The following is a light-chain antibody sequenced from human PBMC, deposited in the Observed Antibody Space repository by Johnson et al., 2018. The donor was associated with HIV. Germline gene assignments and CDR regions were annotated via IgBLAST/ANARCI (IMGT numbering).Light chain of an antibody. CDR1: SSKIGNNY. CDR2: ENN. V-gene: IGLV1-51*02. J-gene: IGLJ1*01. CDR3: GTWDSSLSAYV. Sequence: QSVLTQPPSVSAAPGQKVTISCSGSSSKIGNNYVSWYQQLPGTAPKLLIYENNKRPSGIPDRFSGSKSGTSATLGITGLQTGDEADYYCGTWDSSLSAYVLGTGTKVTVL.